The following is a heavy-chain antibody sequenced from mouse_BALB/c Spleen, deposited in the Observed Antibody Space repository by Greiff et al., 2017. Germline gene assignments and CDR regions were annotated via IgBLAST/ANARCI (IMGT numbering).Heavy chain of an antibody. D-gene: IGHD2-14*01. CDR2: INSNGGST. CDR1: GFTFSSYG. CDR3: ARDPYYRYDDAMDD. Sequence: EVMLVESGGGLVQPGGSLKLSCAASGFTFSSYGMSWVRQTPDKRLELVATINSNGGSTYYPDSVKGRFTISRDNAKNTLYLQMSSLKSEDTAMYYCARDPYYRYDDAMDDWGQGTSVTVSS. V-gene: IGHV5-6-3*01. J-gene: IGHJ4*01.